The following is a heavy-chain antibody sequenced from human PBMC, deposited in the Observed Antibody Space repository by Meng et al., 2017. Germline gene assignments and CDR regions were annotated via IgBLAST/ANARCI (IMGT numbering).Heavy chain of an antibody. Sequence: SETLSLTCTVSGGSISSSSYYWGWLRQPPGKGLEWIGSIYYSGSTYYNPSPKSRVTISVDTYKNQFSLKLSSVIAADTPVYYCASIGVGLGISFDYWGQGTLVTVSS. CDR2: IYYSGST. CDR1: GGSISSSSYY. J-gene: IGHJ4*01. CDR3: ASIGVGLGISFDY. V-gene: IGHV4-39*07. D-gene: IGHD3-16*01.